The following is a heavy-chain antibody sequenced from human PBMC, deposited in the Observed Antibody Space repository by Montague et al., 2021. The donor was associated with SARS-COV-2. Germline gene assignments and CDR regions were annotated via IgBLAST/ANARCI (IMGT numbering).Heavy chain of an antibody. CDR1: GDSVSSNNAA. J-gene: IGHJ3*02. D-gene: IGHD1-26*01. CDR2: TCYRSEWYF. Sequence: CAISGDSVSSNNAAWNWIRQSPSGGLEWLGRTCYRSEWYFDYAISLRGRITINPDTSKNQFSLQLDSVTLDDTAVYYCARYSYSGTYFGLNDAFDIWGQGTLVTVSS. CDR3: ARYSYSGTYFGLNDAFDI. V-gene: IGHV6-1*01.